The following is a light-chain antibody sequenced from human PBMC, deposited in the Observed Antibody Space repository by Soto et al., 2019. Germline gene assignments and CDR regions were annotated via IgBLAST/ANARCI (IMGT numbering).Light chain of an antibody. CDR1: SSDVGGYNY. J-gene: IGLJ1*01. Sequence: QSVLTQPPSASGSPGQSVTISCTGTSSDVGGYNYVSWYQQHPGKAPKLMIYEVSKRPSGVPDRFSGSTSGNTASLTVSGLQDEDEADYYCSSYAGSSDVFGTGTKLTVL. CDR3: SSYAGSSDV. CDR2: EVS. V-gene: IGLV2-8*01.